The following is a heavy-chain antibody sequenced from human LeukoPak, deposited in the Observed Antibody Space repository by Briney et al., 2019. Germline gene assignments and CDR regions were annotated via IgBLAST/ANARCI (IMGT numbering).Heavy chain of an antibody. CDR2: ISGSGGST. Sequence: GGSLRLSCAASGFTFSSYGMSWVRQAPGKGLEWVSAISGSGGSTYYADSVKGRFTISRDNSKNTLYLQMNSLRAEDTAVYYCAKRGIHYYGSGSYYNTLDYWGQGTLVTVSS. CDR3: AKRGIHYYGSGSYYNTLDY. CDR1: GFTFSSYG. V-gene: IGHV3-23*01. D-gene: IGHD3-10*01. J-gene: IGHJ4*02.